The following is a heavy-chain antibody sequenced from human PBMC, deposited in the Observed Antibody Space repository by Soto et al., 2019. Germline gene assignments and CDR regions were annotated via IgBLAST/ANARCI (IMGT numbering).Heavy chain of an antibody. Sequence: HPGGSLRLSCAASGFTFNHYAMHWVRQAPGKGLEWVALISHDGSNRYFADSVKGRFSISRDNSKSTLYLQINSLRSEDTAVYFCAREAESVVGASFFYFYGMDVWGQGTTVTVSS. CDR1: GFTFNHYA. J-gene: IGHJ6*02. V-gene: IGHV3-30-3*01. CDR3: AREAESVVGASFFYFYGMDV. CDR2: ISHDGSNR. D-gene: IGHD1-26*01.